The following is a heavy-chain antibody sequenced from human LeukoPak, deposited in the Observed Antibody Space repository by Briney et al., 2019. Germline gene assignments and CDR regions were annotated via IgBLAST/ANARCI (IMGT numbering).Heavy chain of an antibody. V-gene: IGHV1-46*01. CDR1: GYTFTSYY. D-gene: IGHD6-13*01. Sequence: GASVKVSCKASGYTFTSYYLHWVRQAPGQRPEWMGIIYTNDGSARYAQKFQGRVTMTRDTSTGTVYMELSSLSSDDTAVYYCARARVAAGAQYFQHWGQGTLVSASS. CDR2: IYTNDGSA. J-gene: IGHJ1*01. CDR3: ARARVAAGAQYFQH.